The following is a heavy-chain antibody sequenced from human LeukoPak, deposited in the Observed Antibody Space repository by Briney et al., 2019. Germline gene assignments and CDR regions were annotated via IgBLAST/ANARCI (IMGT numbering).Heavy chain of an antibody. CDR2: ISSSGSTI. Sequence: GGSLRLSCAASGFTFSDYYMSWIRQAPGKGLEWGSYISSSGSTIYYADSVKGRFTISRDNAKNSLYLQMTSLRAEDTAVYYCAREWRFGEFNYYGMDVWGQGTTVTVSS. J-gene: IGHJ6*02. V-gene: IGHV3-11*01. D-gene: IGHD3-10*01. CDR1: GFTFSDYY. CDR3: AREWRFGEFNYYGMDV.